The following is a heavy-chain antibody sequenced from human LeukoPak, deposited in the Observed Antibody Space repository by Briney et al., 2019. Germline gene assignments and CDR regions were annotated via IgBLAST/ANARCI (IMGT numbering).Heavy chain of an antibody. V-gene: IGHV3-23*01. Sequence: GGSLRLSCVASGFTFSSYAMSWVRQAPGKGLEWVSAISDSGAGTYYADSVKGRFTISRDNSKNTLYLQMNSLRAEDTAVYYCARELRYFDWFFDYWGQGTLVTVSS. CDR2: ISDSGAGT. CDR1: GFTFSSYA. J-gene: IGHJ4*02. CDR3: ARELRYFDWFFDY. D-gene: IGHD3-9*01.